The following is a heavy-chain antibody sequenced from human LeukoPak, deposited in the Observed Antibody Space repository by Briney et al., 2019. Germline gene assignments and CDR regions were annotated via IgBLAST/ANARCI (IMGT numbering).Heavy chain of an antibody. D-gene: IGHD6-13*01. CDR1: GFTFNSCA. J-gene: IGHJ4*02. CDR3: AKRIATAGPYFDY. Sequence: GGSLRLSCVASGFTFNSCAMSWGRQAAGKGLEGVSGISGSGDNTYYADSVKGRFTISRDNSKNTLYLQMNSLRAEDTAVYYCAKRIATAGPYFDYWGQGALVTVSS. V-gene: IGHV3-23*01. CDR2: ISGSGDNT.